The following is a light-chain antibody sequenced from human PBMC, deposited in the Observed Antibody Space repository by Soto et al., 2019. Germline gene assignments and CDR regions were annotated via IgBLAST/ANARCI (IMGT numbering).Light chain of an antibody. V-gene: IGKV3-15*01. CDR1: QSVSSN. CDR3: QQYVIWPPTFT. Sequence: IVMTQSPATLSVSPGERVTLSCRASQSVSSNLAWYQQKPGQAPRLLIYSASTRATGITARFSGSGSGTEFTLAITSLQSEDFAVYFCQQYVIWPPTFTFGQGTKLEI. J-gene: IGKJ2*01. CDR2: SAS.